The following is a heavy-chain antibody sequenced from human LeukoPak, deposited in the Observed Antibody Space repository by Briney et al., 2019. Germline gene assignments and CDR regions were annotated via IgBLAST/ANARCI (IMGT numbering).Heavy chain of an antibody. D-gene: IGHD6-19*01. J-gene: IGHJ5*02. CDR3: ARGEAIAVAGGWFDP. CDR2: TYYRSKWYN. CDR1: GDSVSSNSAA. V-gene: IGHV6-1*01. Sequence: SQTLSLTCAISGDSVSSNSAAWNWIRQSPSRGLEWLGRTYYRSKWYNDYAVSVKSRITINPDTSKNQFSLQLNSVTPEDTAVYYYARGEAIAVAGGWFDPWGQGTLVTVSS.